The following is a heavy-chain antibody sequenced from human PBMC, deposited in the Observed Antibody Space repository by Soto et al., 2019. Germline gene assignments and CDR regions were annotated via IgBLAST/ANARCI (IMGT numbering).Heavy chain of an antibody. V-gene: IGHV3-23*01. CDR1: GFTFSSYA. CDR3: ARSIAVAADDAFDI. CDR2: ISCSGGST. J-gene: IGHJ3*02. D-gene: IGHD6-19*01. Sequence: PGGSLRLSCAASGFTFSSYAMSWVRQAPGKGLEWVSAISCSGGSTYYADSVKGRFTISRDNAKNSLYLQMNSLRAEDTAVYYCARSIAVAADDAFDIWGQGTMVTVSS.